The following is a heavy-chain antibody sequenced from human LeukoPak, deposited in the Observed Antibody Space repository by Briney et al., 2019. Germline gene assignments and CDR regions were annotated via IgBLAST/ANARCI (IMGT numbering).Heavy chain of an antibody. V-gene: IGHV3-74*01. CDR1: GFTFSSYW. CDR2: INTDGSST. Sequence: GGSLRLSCAASGFTFSSYWMHWVRQAPGKGLVWVSRINTDGSSTSYADSVKGRFTISRDNAKNTLYLQMNSLRAEDTAVYYCASLVGEGYYYYYMDVWGKGTTVTVSS. D-gene: IGHD3-16*01. J-gene: IGHJ6*03. CDR3: ASLVGEGYYYYYMDV.